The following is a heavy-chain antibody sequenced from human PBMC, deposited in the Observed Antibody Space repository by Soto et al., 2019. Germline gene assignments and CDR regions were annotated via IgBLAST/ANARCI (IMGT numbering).Heavy chain of an antibody. J-gene: IGHJ4*02. Sequence: QVQLVESGGGVVQPGRSLRLSCAASGFTFSIFGMHWVRQAPGKGLEWAAIIWYDGSNAYYADSVRGRFTISRDNSKNTVYLQMNSLRAEDTAVYYCARDKGSSTVVSGISQEGYFDSWGQGTLVTDSS. CDR3: ARDKGSSTVVSGISQEGYFDS. D-gene: IGHD6-19*01. CDR2: IWYDGSNA. CDR1: GFTFSIFG. V-gene: IGHV3-33*01.